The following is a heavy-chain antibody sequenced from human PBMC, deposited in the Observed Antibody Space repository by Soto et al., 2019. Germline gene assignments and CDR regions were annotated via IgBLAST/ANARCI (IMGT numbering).Heavy chain of an antibody. J-gene: IGHJ5*02. CDR3: ARAGCSSASCYTGWFDP. V-gene: IGHV4-59*01. D-gene: IGHD2-2*02. CDR1: GGSISRYS. CDR2: VSNSGNT. Sequence: QVQLQESGPGLVKPSETLSLTCTVSGGSISRYSWTWIRQSPGKGLEWIAYVSNSGNTNVNPSLQSRVSVSVHTSMNQFSLKLRSVTAADTAVYYCARAGCSSASCYTGWFDPWGQGTLVTVSS.